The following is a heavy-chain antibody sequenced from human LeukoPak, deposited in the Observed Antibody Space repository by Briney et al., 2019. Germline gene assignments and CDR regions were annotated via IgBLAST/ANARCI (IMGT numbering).Heavy chain of an antibody. Sequence: ASVKVSCKASGYTFTSYGISWVRQAPGQGLEWMGWISAYNGNTNYAQKLQGRVTMTTDTSTSTAYMEPRSLRSDDTAVYYCARDLAPPTYYDILTGYWKYSSGWYYIDYWGQGTLVTVSS. CDR1: GYTFTSYG. D-gene: IGHD3-9*01. V-gene: IGHV1-18*01. CDR2: ISAYNGNT. CDR3: ARDLAPPTYYDILTGYWKYSSGWYYIDY. J-gene: IGHJ4*02.